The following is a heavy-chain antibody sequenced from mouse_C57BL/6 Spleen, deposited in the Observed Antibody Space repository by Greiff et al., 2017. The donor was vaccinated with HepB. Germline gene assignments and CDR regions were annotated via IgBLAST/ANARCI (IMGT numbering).Heavy chain of an antibody. CDR2: INPNNGGT. D-gene: IGHD3-3*01. J-gene: IGHJ4*01. Sequence: DVKLQESGPELVKPGASVKMSCKASGYTFTDYNMHWVKQSHGKSLEWIGYINPNNGGTSYNQKFKGKATLTVNKSSSTAYMELRSLTSEDSAVYYCAGDYHAMDYWGQGTSVTVSS. CDR1: GYTFTDYN. CDR3: AGDYHAMDY. V-gene: IGHV1-22*01.